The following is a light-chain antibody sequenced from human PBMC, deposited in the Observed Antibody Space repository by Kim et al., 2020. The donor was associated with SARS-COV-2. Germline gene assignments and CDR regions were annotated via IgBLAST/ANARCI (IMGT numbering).Light chain of an antibody. CDR1: SSDVGGYGL. CDR3: CSYGGNYNWV. V-gene: IGLV2-11*03. J-gene: IGLJ3*02. CDR2: DVN. Sequence: GQSVSISCSGSSSDVGGYGLVSWYQQLPGKAPTLIIFDVNSRPSGVPDRFSGSKSGNTASLTISGLQAEDEADYYCCSYGGNYNWVFGGGTQLTVL.